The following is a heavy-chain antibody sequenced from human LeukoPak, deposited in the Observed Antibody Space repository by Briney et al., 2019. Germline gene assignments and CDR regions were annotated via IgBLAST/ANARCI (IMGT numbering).Heavy chain of an antibody. D-gene: IGHD1-26*01. J-gene: IGHJ4*02. Sequence: ASVKVSCRVSGYTLTELSMHWVRQVPGKGLEWMGGFDPEDGETIYAQKFQGRVTMTEDTSTDTAYMELSSLRSEDTAVYYCATLRNPNSGSYSWDYWGQGTLVTVSS. CDR2: FDPEDGET. V-gene: IGHV1-24*01. CDR1: GYTLTELS. CDR3: ATLRNPNSGSYSWDY.